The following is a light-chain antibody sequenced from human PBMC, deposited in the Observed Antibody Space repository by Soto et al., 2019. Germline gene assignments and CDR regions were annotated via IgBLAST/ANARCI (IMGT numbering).Light chain of an antibody. J-gene: IGKJ3*01. V-gene: IGKV3-20*01. CDR1: HSVSSNY. Sequence: EIVLTQSPGTLSLSPGERATLSCRASHSVSSNYLAWYQQRPGQAPRLLIFGASYRAAGIPDRFSGSGSGTDFILTISRLEPEDFAVYYFQHYGSSPPEFTFGPGTKVDSK. CDR3: QHYGSSPPEFT. CDR2: GAS.